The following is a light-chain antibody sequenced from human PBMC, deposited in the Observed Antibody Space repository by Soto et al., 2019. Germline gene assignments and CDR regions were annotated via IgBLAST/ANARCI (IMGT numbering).Light chain of an antibody. Sequence: QSVLTQPPSASGTPGQRVTISCSGSSSNIGSNYVYWYQQLPGTAPKLLIYRNNQRPSGVPERFSGSKSGTSASLAISGLRSEDEAEYYCAAWDDSLSGVVFGGGTKVTVL. CDR2: RNN. V-gene: IGLV1-47*01. CDR1: SSNIGSNY. J-gene: IGLJ2*01. CDR3: AAWDDSLSGVV.